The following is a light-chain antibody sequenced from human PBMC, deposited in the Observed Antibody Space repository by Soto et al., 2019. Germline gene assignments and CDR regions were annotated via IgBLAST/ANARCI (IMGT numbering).Light chain of an antibody. J-gene: IGKJ1*01. V-gene: IGKV3-15*01. CDR1: QGISSD. CDR2: GAS. CDR3: QQYNSWPRT. Sequence: EIVLTQSPATVSVSPGERATLSCRASQGISSDLAWYQQIPGQAPRLLMYGASIMAPAILARFTGSGSGTEFTLTISSLQSEDFAVYYCQQYNSWPRTFGQGTKVDIK.